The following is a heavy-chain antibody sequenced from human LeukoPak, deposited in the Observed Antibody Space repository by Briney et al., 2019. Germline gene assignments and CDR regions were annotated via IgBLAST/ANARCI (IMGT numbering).Heavy chain of an antibody. J-gene: IGHJ4*02. CDR3: ARDQPSVGWGFDS. Sequence: GGSLRLSCAASGFTFSAYSMNWVRHTPGRGLEWVANINGRGITIHYADSFRGRFTISRDNTKNSLNLQMNNLRAEDTGLYYCARDQPSVGWGFDSWGRGTLVTVSS. V-gene: IGHV3-48*04. CDR1: GFTFSAYS. D-gene: IGHD2-15*01. CDR2: INGRGITI.